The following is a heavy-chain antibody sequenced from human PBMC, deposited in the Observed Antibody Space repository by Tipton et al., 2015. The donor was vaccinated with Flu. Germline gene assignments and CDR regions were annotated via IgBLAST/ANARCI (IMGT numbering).Heavy chain of an antibody. D-gene: IGHD4-23*01. V-gene: IGHV4-39*07. J-gene: IGHJ4*02. CDR2: IYYSGST. CDR1: GGSIGSSSYY. Sequence: TLSLTCTVSGGSIGSSSYYWGWIRQPPGKGLEWIGSIYYSGSTYYNPSLKSRVTISVDTSKNQFSLKLSSVTAADTAVYYCARDPAVVPYYFDYWGQGTLVTVSS. CDR3: ARDPAVVPYYFDY.